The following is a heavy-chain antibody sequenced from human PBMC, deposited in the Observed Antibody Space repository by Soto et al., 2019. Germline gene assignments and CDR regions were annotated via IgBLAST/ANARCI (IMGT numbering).Heavy chain of an antibody. J-gene: IGHJ3*02. V-gene: IGHV3-23*01. CDR3: ARDKRITIFGVAGAFDI. CDR1: GFTFSSYA. D-gene: IGHD3-3*01. CDR2: ISGSGGST. Sequence: EVQLLESGGGLVQPGGSLRLSCAASGFTFSSYAMSWVRQAPGKGLEWVSAISGSGGSTYYADSVKGRFTISRDNSKNTLYLQINSLRAEDTAVYYCARDKRITIFGVAGAFDIWGRGTMVTVSS.